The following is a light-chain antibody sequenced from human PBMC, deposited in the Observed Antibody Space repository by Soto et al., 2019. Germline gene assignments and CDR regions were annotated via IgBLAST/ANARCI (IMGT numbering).Light chain of an antibody. CDR3: QQYSNEST. Sequence: DVEMTQSPSTLPTSIGDRVTINCRASQNVSNWLAWYQQKPGKAPNLLIYKAPLLESGVPSRFSASGSGTDFTLTINSLQSDDFATYFCQQYSNESTFGQGTKLEIK. CDR2: KAP. J-gene: IGKJ2*01. CDR1: QNVSNW. V-gene: IGKV1-5*03.